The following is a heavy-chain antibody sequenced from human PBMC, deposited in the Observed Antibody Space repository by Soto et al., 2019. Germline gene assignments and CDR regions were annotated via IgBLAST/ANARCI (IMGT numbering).Heavy chain of an antibody. CDR2: ISSSSSYI. J-gene: IGHJ4*02. CDR1: GFTFSSYS. V-gene: IGHV3-21*01. D-gene: IGHD4-17*01. Sequence: GGSLRLSCAASGFTFSSYSMNWVRQAPGKGLEWVSSISSSSSYIYYADSVKGRFTISRDNAKNSLYLQMNSLRAEDTAVYYCARDWGSHGAHYGDTNAGYWGQGTLVTVSS. CDR3: ARDWGSHGAHYGDTNAGY.